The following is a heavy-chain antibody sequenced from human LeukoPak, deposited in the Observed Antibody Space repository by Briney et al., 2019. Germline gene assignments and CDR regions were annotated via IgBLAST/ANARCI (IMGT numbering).Heavy chain of an antibody. V-gene: IGHV4-39*07. D-gene: IGHD6-19*01. CDR3: ARGVRSSGCPDY. Sequence: PSETLSLTCSVSGGSISGYYWSWIRQPPGKGLEWIGSIYYSGSTYYNPSLKSRVTISVDTSKNQFSLKLSSVTTADTAVYYCARGVRSSGCPDYWGQGTLVTVSS. J-gene: IGHJ4*02. CDR1: GGSISGYY. CDR2: IYYSGST.